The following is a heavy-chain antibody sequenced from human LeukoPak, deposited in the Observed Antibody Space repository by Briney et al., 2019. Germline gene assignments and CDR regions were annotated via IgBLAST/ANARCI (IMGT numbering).Heavy chain of an antibody. V-gene: IGHV1-69*13. J-gene: IGHJ3*02. CDR1: GYTFTSYG. D-gene: IGHD3-3*01. CDR3: ARAFLEWIPRYDAFDI. Sequence: ASVKVSCKTSGYTFTSYGISWVRQAPGQGLEWMGGIIPIFGTANYAQKFQGRVTITADESTSTAYMELSSLRSEDTAVYYCARAFLEWIPRYDAFDIWGQGTMVTVSS. CDR2: IIPIFGTA.